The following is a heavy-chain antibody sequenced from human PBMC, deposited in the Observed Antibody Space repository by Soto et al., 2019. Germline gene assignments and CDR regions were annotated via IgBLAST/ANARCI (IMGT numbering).Heavy chain of an antibody. CDR1: GFTVNGKKY. CDR2: LYIADGT. D-gene: IGHD2-15*01. J-gene: IGHJ3*02. CDR3: ATWLLREHAFDI. V-gene: IGHV3-53*01. Sequence: GGSLRLSCAASGFTVNGKKYTTWVRQAPGKGLEWVSALYIADGTFYADSVKGRFTVSIDSSKNTVYLQMNNLSPEDTAVYYCATWLLREHAFDIWGLGTMVTVSS.